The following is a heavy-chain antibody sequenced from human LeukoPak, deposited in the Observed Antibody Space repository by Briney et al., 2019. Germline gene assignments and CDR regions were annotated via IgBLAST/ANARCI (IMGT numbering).Heavy chain of an antibody. CDR1: EFTFSSYG. V-gene: IGHV3-33*01. CDR2: IWYDGSNK. Sequence: GRSLRLSCAASEFTFSSYGMHWVRQAPGKGLEWVAVIWYDGSNKYYADSVKGRFTISRDNSKNTLYLQMNSLRAEDMAVYYCASGPDTAMVRWGQGTLVTVSS. J-gene: IGHJ4*02. D-gene: IGHD5-18*01. CDR3: ASGPDTAMVR.